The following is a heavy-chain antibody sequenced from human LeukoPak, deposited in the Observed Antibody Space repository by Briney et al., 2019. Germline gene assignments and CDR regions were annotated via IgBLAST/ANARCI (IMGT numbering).Heavy chain of an antibody. CDR1: GGSISSSSYY. D-gene: IGHD1-7*01. V-gene: IGHV4-39*01. CDR3: ARHRKRITGTTHAFDI. Sequence: PSETLSLTCTVSGGSISSSSYYWGWIRQPPGKGLEWFGSIYYSGRTYYNPSLKSHVTTSVYTTKNQCSLKLSSVTAADTAVYYCARHRKRITGTTHAFDIWGQGTMVTVSS. CDR2: IYYSGRT. J-gene: IGHJ3*02.